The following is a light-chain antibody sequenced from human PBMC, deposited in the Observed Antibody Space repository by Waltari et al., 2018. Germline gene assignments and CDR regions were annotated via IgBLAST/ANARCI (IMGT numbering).Light chain of an antibody. CDR3: QQRYSWIT. J-gene: IGKJ4*01. CDR1: QSFSNY. V-gene: IGKV3-11*01. CDR2: DSS. Sequence: EMVLTQSPATLSLSPVERATLSCRASQSFSNYLAWYQHKPGQAPRLLIYDSSNRATDIPGRFSGSGSGTDFTLTISSLEPEDFAVYYCQQRYSWITFGGGTKMEIK.